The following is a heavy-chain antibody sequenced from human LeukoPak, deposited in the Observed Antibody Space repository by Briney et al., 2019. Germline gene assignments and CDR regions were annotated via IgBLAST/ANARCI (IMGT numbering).Heavy chain of an antibody. CDR2: IIPILGIA. D-gene: IGHD6-19*01. V-gene: IGHV1-69*04. CDR1: GYTFTAYY. J-gene: IGHJ4*02. Sequence: SVKVSCKASGYTFTAYYILWVRQAPGQGLEWMGRIIPILGIANYAQKFQGRVTITADKSTSTAYMELSSLRSEDTAVYYCARGIAVAGLGYFDYWGQGTLVTVSS. CDR3: ARGIAVAGLGYFDY.